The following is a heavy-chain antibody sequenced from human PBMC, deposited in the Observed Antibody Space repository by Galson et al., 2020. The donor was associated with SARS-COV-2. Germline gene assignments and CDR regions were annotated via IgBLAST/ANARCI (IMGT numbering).Heavy chain of an antibody. CDR3: ARVRGSPGPEGWFDP. D-gene: IGHD3-10*01. J-gene: IGHJ5*02. CDR1: GGSISSYY. CDR2: IYYSGST. V-gene: IGHV4-59*13. Sequence: SETLSLTCTVSGGSISSYYWSWIRQPPGKGLEWIGYIYYSGSTNYNPSLKSRVTISVDTSKNQFSLKLSSVTAADTAVYYCARVRGSPGPEGWFDPWGQGTLVTVSS.